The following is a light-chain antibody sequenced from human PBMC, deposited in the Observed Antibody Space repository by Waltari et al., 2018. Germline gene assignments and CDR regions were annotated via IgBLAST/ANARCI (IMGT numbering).Light chain of an antibody. Sequence: DIQLTQSPSFLSASVGDRVTITCRASQGISSYLAWFQQKPGKAPNLLIYGASTLQSGVPSRFSGSGSGTEFTRTISSLQPEDFATYYCQQLSSYPITFGQGTRLEIK. CDR3: QQLSSYPIT. J-gene: IGKJ5*01. CDR2: GAS. V-gene: IGKV1-9*01. CDR1: QGISSY.